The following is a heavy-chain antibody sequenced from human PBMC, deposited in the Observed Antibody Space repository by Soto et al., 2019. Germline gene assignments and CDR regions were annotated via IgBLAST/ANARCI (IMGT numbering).Heavy chain of an antibody. V-gene: IGHV1-3*01. Sequence: ASVKVSCKASGYTFTSYAMHWVRQAPGQRLEWMGWINAGNGNTKYSQKFQGRVTITRDTSASTAYMELSSLRSEDTAVYYCARLVFLYPPRPDYWGQGTLVTVS. CDR2: INAGNGNT. J-gene: IGHJ4*02. CDR3: ARLVFLYPPRPDY. D-gene: IGHD3-3*01. CDR1: GYTFTSYA.